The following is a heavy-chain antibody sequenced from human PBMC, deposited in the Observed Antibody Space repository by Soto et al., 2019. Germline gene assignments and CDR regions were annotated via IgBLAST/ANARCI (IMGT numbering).Heavy chain of an antibody. CDR2: IWYDGSNK. V-gene: IGHV3-33*01. CDR1: GFTFSSYG. CDR3: ARDKFTFYDSSGYQEGY. J-gene: IGHJ4*02. Sequence: GGPLRLSCAASGFTFSSYGMHWVRQAPGKGLEWVAVIWYDGSNKYYADSVKGRFTISRDNSKNTLYLQMNSLRAEDTAVYYCARDKFTFYDSSGYQEGYWGQGTLVTVSS. D-gene: IGHD3-22*01.